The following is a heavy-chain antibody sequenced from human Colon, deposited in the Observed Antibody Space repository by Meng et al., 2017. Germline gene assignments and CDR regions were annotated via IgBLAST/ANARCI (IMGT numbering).Heavy chain of an antibody. CDR1: GDSIANSNW. J-gene: IGHJ4*02. CDR2: ISNSYKT. D-gene: IGHD1-7*01. Sequence: QLHVEESGTGLVQLSGTRALACVVSGDSIANSNWWSWLSRPPGKGPEWIGEISNSYKTVNSPSLKSRVRISIDKSNNQFSLTLTSVTAADTAVYYCARERVRELGLFDSWGQGILVTASS. CDR3: ARERVRELGLFDS. V-gene: IGHV4-4*02.